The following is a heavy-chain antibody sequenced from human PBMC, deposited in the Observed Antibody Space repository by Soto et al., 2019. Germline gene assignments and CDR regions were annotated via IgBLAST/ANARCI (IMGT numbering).Heavy chain of an antibody. CDR3: ARDMRYFDWSQGDFQH. J-gene: IGHJ1*01. CDR1: GFTFSSYG. Sequence: GGSLRLSCAASGFTFSSYGMHWVRQAPGKGLEWVAVIWYDGSNKYYADSVKGRFTISRDNSKNTLYLQMNSLRAEDTAVYYCARDMRYFDWSQGDFQHWGQGTLVTVSS. D-gene: IGHD3-9*01. V-gene: IGHV3-33*01. CDR2: IWYDGSNK.